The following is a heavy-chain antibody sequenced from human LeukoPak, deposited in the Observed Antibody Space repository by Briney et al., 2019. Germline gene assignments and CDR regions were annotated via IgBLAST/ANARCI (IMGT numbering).Heavy chain of an antibody. CDR2: INSDGSST. J-gene: IGHJ4*02. CDR1: GFTFSSYW. CDR3: ARGAKDGYSSWNY. D-gene: IGHD5-18*01. Sequence: GGSLRLSCAASGFTFSSYWMHWVRHAPGKGPVWVSRINSDGSSTSYADSVKGRFTISRDNAKNTVYLQMNSLRAEDTVVYYCARGAKDGYSSWNYWGQGTLVTVSS. V-gene: IGHV3-74*01.